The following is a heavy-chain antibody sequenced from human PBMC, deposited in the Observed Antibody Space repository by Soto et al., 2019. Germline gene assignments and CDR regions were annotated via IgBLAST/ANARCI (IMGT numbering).Heavy chain of an antibody. V-gene: IGHV4-28*03. J-gene: IGHJ6*02. D-gene: IGHD3-3*01. CDR2: IYYSGST. Sequence: SETLSLTCAVSGYSISSSNWWGWIRQPPGKGLEWIGYIYYSGSTYYNPSLKSRVTMSVDTSKNQFSLKLSSVTAADTAVYYCAREGYYDFWSGTYGMDVWGQGTTVTVSS. CDR3: AREGYYDFWSGTYGMDV. CDR1: GYSISSSNW.